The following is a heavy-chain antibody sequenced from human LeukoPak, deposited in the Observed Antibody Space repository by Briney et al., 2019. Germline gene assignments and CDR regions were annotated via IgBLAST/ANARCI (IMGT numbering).Heavy chain of an antibody. J-gene: IGHJ6*02. Sequence: SQTPSLTCTVSGGSISSGGYYWSWIRQHPGKGLEWIGYIYYSGSTYYNPSLKSRVTISVDTSKNQFSLKLSSVTAADTAVYYCASHIAAAGTDYGMDVWGQGTTVTVSS. V-gene: IGHV4-31*03. CDR1: GGSISSGGYY. CDR2: IYYSGST. CDR3: ASHIAAAGTDYGMDV. D-gene: IGHD6-13*01.